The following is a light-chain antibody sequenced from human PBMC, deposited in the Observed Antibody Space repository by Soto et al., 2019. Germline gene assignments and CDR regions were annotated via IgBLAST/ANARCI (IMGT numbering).Light chain of an antibody. V-gene: IGKV3-15*01. J-gene: IGKJ1*01. CDR3: QQYSDWLRT. CDR1: QSVSTN. CDR2: GAS. Sequence: EIVMTQSPDTLSVSPGERATLSCRASQSVSTNLAWYQQKPGQAPRLLLYGASTRATGIPARCSGSGSGTEFTLTISSLQSEDFAVYYCQQYSDWLRTFGQGAKVEIK.